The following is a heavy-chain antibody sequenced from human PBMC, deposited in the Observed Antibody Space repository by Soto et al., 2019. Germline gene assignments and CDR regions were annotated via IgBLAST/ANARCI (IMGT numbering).Heavy chain of an antibody. CDR1: GGTFSSFG. D-gene: IGHD5-12*01. J-gene: IGHJ4*02. CDR2: IIPLYGTA. Sequence: QVQLVQSGAEVKKPGSSVKVSCKASGGTFSSFGFNWVQQAPGQGLEWMGGIIPLYGTANHAQRFQGRVTISADESTSTVYMELISLRSEDTAIYYCARDRSMDGYNSRSFDYWGQGTLVTVSS. CDR3: ARDRSMDGYNSRSFDY. V-gene: IGHV1-69*01.